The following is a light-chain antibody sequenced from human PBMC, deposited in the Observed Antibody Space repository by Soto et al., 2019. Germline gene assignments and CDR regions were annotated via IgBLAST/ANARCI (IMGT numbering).Light chain of an antibody. CDR1: QSIGYY. Sequence: EIVLTQSPATLSFSPGERATLSCRASQSIGYYLAWYQQKPGQAPRLLIYDASNRATGIPARFSGSGSGTDFTLTISSLEPEDFAVYYCQQRSNWPRTFGQGTKVDIK. J-gene: IGKJ1*01. CDR2: DAS. V-gene: IGKV3-11*01. CDR3: QQRSNWPRT.